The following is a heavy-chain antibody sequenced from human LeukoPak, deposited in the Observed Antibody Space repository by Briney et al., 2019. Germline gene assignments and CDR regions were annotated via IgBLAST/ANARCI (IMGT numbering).Heavy chain of an antibody. Sequence: GGTLRLPCAASGFTFSSSGMSWVRQAPGKGLEWVSGISGSGGSTYYADSVKGRFTISRDNSKNTLYLQMNSLRAEDTAVYYCAKAYGSGSYYTDYYYMDVWGKGTTVTISS. D-gene: IGHD3-10*01. CDR1: GFTFSSSG. CDR2: ISGSGGST. J-gene: IGHJ6*03. V-gene: IGHV3-23*01. CDR3: AKAYGSGSYYTDYYYMDV.